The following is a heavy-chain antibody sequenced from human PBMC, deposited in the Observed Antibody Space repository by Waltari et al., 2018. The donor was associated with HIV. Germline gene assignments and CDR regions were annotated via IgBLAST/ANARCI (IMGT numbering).Heavy chain of an antibody. V-gene: IGHV4-59*01. J-gene: IGHJ4*02. CDR1: GGSIISYS. CDR2: IYYSGST. D-gene: IGHD3-22*01. Sequence: QVLLQESGPGLVKPSETLSLTCTVSGGSIISYSWSWIRQPPGKGLEWIGYIYYSGSTNYNPSLKSRATISVDTSKNQVSLKLSSVTAADTAVYYCASRGMHYYDSSGYYSWGQGTLVTVSS. CDR3: ASRGMHYYDSSGYYS.